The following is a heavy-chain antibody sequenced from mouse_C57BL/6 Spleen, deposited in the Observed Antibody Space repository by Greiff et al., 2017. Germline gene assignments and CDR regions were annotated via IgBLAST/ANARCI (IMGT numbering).Heavy chain of an antibody. J-gene: IGHJ4*01. D-gene: IGHD1-1*01. CDR3: ARSYGSTYAMDY. CDR2: IYPRSGNT. CDR1: GYTFTSYG. Sequence: VKLVESGAELARPGASVKLSCKASGYTFTSYGISWVKQRTGQGLEWIGEIYPRSGNTYYNEKFKGKATQTADKSSSTAYMELRSLTSEDSAVYFCARSYGSTYAMDYWGQGTSVTVSS. V-gene: IGHV1-81*01.